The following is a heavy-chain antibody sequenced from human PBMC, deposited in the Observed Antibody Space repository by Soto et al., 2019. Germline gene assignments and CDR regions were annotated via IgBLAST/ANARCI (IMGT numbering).Heavy chain of an antibody. CDR2: INHSGST. D-gene: IGHD2-2*01. V-gene: IGHV4-34*01. Sequence: PSETLSLTCAVYGGSFSGYYWSWIRQPPGKGLEWIGEINHSGSTNYNPSLKSRVTISVDTSKNQFSLKLSSVTAADTAVYYCAREGLYCSSTSCYYYYGMDVWGQGTTVTVS. CDR1: GGSFSGYY. J-gene: IGHJ6*02. CDR3: AREGLYCSSTSCYYYYGMDV.